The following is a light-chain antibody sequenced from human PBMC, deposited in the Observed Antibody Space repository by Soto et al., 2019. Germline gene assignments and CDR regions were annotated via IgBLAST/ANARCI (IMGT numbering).Light chain of an antibody. CDR3: QQRRSWPLT. CDR1: QSISSY. V-gene: IGKV3-11*01. Sequence: EIVLTQSPAPLSLSPGDRATLSCRASQSISSYLAWYQQKPGQAPRLLIYDGSNRATGIPARFSGSGSETDFTLTISSLEPEDFASYYCQQRRSWPLTFGGGTKVEIK. J-gene: IGKJ4*01. CDR2: DGS.